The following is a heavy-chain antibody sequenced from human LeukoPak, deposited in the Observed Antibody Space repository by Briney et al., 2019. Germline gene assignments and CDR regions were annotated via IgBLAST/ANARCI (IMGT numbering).Heavy chain of an antibody. CDR1: GGSISSYC. Sequence: SETLSLTCTVSGGSISSYCWSWIRQPPGKGLEWIGYIYYSGSTNYSPSLKSRVTISVDTSKNQFSLKLSSVTAADTAVYYCARGHGDPLFDYWGQGTLVTVSS. V-gene: IGHV4-59*01. CDR3: ARGHGDPLFDY. D-gene: IGHD4-17*01. J-gene: IGHJ4*02. CDR2: IYYSGST.